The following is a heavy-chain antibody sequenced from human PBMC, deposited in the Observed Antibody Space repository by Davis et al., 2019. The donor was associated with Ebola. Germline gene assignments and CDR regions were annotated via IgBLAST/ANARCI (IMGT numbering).Heavy chain of an antibody. CDR2: IQNKVDSYTT. D-gene: IGHD3-16*01. Sequence: GESLKISCEASGFTFSDHWMDWVRQAPGKGLEWVGQIQNKVDSYTTQYAASVKGRFTVSRDDSKNSVYLHMNSLKTEDTAIYYCTDVGAGSDYWGQGTLVTVSS. J-gene: IGHJ4*02. V-gene: IGHV3-72*01. CDR1: GFTFSDHW. CDR3: TDVGAGSDY.